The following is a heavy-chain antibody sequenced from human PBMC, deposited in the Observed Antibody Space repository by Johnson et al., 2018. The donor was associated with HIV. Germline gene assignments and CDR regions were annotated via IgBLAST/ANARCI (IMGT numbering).Heavy chain of an antibody. CDR1: GFTVSSNY. CDR2: IYSGDSS. J-gene: IGHJ3*02. CDR3: AKDRGAARSFDAFDI. V-gene: IGHV3-66*01. Sequence: VQLVESGGGLVQPGGSLRLSCAASGFTVSSNYMNWVRQTPGKGLEWVSIIYSGDSSYYADSGKGRLPISRDNSKNTLYLQMNSLRAEDTAVYYCAKDRGAARSFDAFDIWGQGTMVTVSS. D-gene: IGHD6-6*01.